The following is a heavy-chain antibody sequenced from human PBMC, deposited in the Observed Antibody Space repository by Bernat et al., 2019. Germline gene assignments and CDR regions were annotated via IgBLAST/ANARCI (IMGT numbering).Heavy chain of an antibody. Sequence: QVQLVQSGAEVKKPGASVKVSCKASGYTFTSYYMHWVRQAPGQGLEWMGIINPSSGSTSYAQKFQGRVTMTRDTSTSTVYMELSSLRSEDTAVYYCARDHDYGDQGDWFDPWGQGTLVTVSS. CDR1: GYTFTSYY. CDR3: ARDHDYGDQGDWFDP. D-gene: IGHD4-17*01. V-gene: IGHV1-46*01. J-gene: IGHJ5*02. CDR2: INPSSGST.